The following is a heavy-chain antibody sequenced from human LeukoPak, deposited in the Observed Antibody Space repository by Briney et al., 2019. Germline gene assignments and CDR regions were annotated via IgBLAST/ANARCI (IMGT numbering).Heavy chain of an antibody. CDR2: INPSGGST. D-gene: IGHD4/OR15-4a*01. CDR3: GGARGAWLFDY. J-gene: IGHJ4*02. Sequence: ASVKVSCKASGYTFTSYYMHWVRQAPGQGLEWMGIINPSGGSTSYAQKFQGRVTMTRDTSTSTVYMELSSLRSEDTAVYYCGGARGAWLFDYGGRGTLVTDSS. V-gene: IGHV1-46*01. CDR1: GYTFTSYY.